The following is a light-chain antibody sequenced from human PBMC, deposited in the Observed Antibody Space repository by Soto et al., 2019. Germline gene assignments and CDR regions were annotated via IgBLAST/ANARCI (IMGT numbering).Light chain of an antibody. J-gene: IGKJ1*01. CDR3: QQSYSTPRT. CDR2: AAS. V-gene: IGKV1-39*01. CDR1: QSISNR. Sequence: DIQMTQSPSSLSASVEDRVIITCRASQSISNRLNWYQQKPGKAPKLLIYAASSLQSGVPSRFSGSGSGTDFTLTISSLQPEDFATYYCQQSYSTPRTFGQGTKVDIK.